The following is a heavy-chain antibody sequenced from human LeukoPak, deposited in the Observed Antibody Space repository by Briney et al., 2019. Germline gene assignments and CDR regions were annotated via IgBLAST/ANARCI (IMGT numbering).Heavy chain of an antibody. V-gene: IGHV3-74*01. CDR1: GFTFSSYW. CDR3: ARDSGNFFRYFDL. Sequence: PGGSLRLSCAASGFTFSSYWMHWVRQAPGKGLVWVSRINSDGSSTSHADSVKGRFTISRDNAKNTLYLQMNSLRADDTAVYYCARDSGNFFRYFDLWGRGTLVTVSS. J-gene: IGHJ2*01. D-gene: IGHD1-26*01. CDR2: INSDGSST.